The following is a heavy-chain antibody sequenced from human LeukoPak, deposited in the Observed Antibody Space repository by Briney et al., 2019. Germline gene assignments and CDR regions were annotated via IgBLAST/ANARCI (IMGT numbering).Heavy chain of an antibody. V-gene: IGHV4-4*08. D-gene: IGHD1-26*01. J-gene: IGHJ4*02. CDR3: ARDRRDGSQGYYFDY. CDR1: GGSISSYY. CDR2: IYTSGST. Sequence: SETLSLTCTVSGGSISSYYWGWIRQPPGKGLEWIGRIYTSGSTNYNPSLKSRVTISVDTSKNQFSLKLSSVTAADTAVYYYARDRRDGSQGYYFDYWGQGTLVTVSS.